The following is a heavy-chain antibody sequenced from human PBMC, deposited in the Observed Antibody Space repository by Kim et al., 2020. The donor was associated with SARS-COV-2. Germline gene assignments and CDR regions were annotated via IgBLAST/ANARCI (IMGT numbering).Heavy chain of an antibody. CDR3: ARGMTTVVESYYYYGMDV. Sequence: GGSLRLSCAASGFTFSSYSMNWVRQAPGKGLEWVSSISSSSSYIYYADSVKGRFTISRDNAKNSLYLQMNSLRAEDTAVYYCARGMTTVVESYYYYGMDVWGQGTTVTVSS. D-gene: IGHD4-17*01. CDR2: ISSSSSYI. J-gene: IGHJ6*02. CDR1: GFTFSSYS. V-gene: IGHV3-21*01.